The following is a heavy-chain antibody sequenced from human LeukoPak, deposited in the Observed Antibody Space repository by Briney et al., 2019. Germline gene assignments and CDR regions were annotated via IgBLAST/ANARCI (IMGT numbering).Heavy chain of an antibody. V-gene: IGHV1-2*06. CDR2: INPNTGGA. CDR1: GGTFSSYA. J-gene: IGHJ4*02. CDR3: AKGDSSGRRFFDY. D-gene: IGHD6-19*01. Sequence: ASVKVSCKASGGTFSSYAISWVRQAPGQGLEWMGRINPNTGGANYAQKFQGRVTVTSDTSVNTSYMELNSLESDDTAVYYCAKGDSSGRRFFDYWGQGTVVTVSS.